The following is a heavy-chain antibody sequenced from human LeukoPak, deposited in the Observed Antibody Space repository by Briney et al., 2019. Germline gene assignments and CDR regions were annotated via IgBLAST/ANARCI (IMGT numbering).Heavy chain of an antibody. CDR3: ARRYYDSSGYSRHFDY. D-gene: IGHD3-22*01. V-gene: IGHV5-51*01. CDR2: IYPGDSDT. CDR1: GYSFNSYW. Sequence: KVGESLKISCKGSGYSFNSYWIGWVRQMPGKGLEWMGLIYPGDSDTRYSPSFQGQVTISADKSISTAYLQWSSLKTSDTAMYFCARRYYDSSGYSRHFDYWGQGTLVTVSS. J-gene: IGHJ4*02.